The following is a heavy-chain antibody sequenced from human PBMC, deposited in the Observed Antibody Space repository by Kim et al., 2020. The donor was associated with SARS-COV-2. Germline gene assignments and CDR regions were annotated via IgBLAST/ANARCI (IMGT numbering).Heavy chain of an antibody. D-gene: IGHD5-18*01. CDR2: ISFDGGNK. CDR3: ARDHGYRYDFFDY. J-gene: IGHJ4*02. Sequence: GGSLRLSCAASGFTFKNYGMHWVRQAPGKGLEWVAVISFDGGNKYYPDSVKGRFTISRDNSKNTLYLQMNSLRVEDSAVYYCARDHGYRYDFFDYCGQGTLVAVSS. V-gene: IGHV3-30*03. CDR1: GFTFKNYG.